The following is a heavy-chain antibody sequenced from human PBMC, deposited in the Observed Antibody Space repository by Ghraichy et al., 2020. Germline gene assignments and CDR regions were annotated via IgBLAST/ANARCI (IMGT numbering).Heavy chain of an antibody. CDR3: ARHSAGTTLGY. Sequence: ESLNISCTVSGGSISSSSIYCVWIRQPPGKGLEWIGTIYYGGRTDYNPSLQSRVTISADTSENQFSLKLSSVTAADTAVYYCARHSAGTTLGYWGQGTLVPVSS. V-gene: IGHV4-39*01. CDR2: IYYGGRT. CDR1: GGSISSSSIY. J-gene: IGHJ4*02. D-gene: IGHD6-19*01.